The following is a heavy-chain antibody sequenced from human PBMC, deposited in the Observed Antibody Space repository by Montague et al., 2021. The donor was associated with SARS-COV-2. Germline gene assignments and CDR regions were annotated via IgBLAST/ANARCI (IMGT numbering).Heavy chain of an antibody. CDR2: IYYSGST. CDR1: GGSISTSPYF. D-gene: IGHD3-10*01. V-gene: IGHV4-39*07. CDR3: AREGSGRGYYYYGMDV. J-gene: IGHJ6*02. Sequence: SETLSLTCTVSGGSISTSPYFWGWIRQPPGKGLEWIGSIYYSGSTYYNPSLKSRVAISIDTSENQFSLKLSSVTAADTAVYYCAREGSGRGYYYYGMDVWGQGTTVTVSS.